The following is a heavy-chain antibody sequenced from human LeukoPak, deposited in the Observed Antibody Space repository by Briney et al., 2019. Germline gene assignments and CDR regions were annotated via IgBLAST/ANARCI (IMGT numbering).Heavy chain of an antibody. CDR2: ARNRRNGYST. J-gene: IGHJ4*02. Sequence: GGSLRLSCAASGFTFSDHYIDWVRQAPGKGLEWVGRARNRRNGYSTQYAASVKGRFTFSRDDSENTVYLQMNSLKTEDTAVYFCARIMRVDYGTYYFDYWGPGTLVTVSS. V-gene: IGHV3-72*01. D-gene: IGHD4/OR15-4a*01. CDR3: ARIMRVDYGTYYFDY. CDR1: GFTFSDHY.